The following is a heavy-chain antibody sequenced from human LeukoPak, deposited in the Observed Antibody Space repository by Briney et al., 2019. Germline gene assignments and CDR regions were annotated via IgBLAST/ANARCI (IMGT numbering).Heavy chain of an antibody. CDR3: ARDRMYSSGWSYFDY. CDR1: GFTVSNNY. Sequence: PGRSLRLSCAASGFTVSNNYMSWVRQAPGKGLEWVSIIYSGGSTYYADSVKGRFTISRDNSKNTLYLQMNSLRAEDTAVYYCARDRMYSSGWSYFDYWGQGTLVTVSS. J-gene: IGHJ4*02. CDR2: IYSGGST. D-gene: IGHD6-19*01. V-gene: IGHV3-53*01.